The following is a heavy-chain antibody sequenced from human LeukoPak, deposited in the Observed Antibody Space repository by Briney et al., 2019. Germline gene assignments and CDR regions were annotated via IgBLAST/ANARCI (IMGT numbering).Heavy chain of an antibody. D-gene: IGHD1-14*01. CDR3: AKDLGGNLDY. CDR1: GFPFSSYW. CDR2: ISGSGGST. Sequence: GGSLRLPCVASGFPFSSYWMTWVRQAPGKGLEWVSAISGSGGSTYYADSVKGRFTISRDNSKNTLYLQMNSLRAEDTAVYYCAKDLGGNLDYWGQGTLVTVSS. V-gene: IGHV3-23*01. J-gene: IGHJ4*02.